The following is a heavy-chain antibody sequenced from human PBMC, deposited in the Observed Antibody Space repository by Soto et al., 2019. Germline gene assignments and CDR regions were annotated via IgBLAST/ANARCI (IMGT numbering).Heavy chain of an antibody. Sequence: GETLKISCKGSGYSFTSYWISWVRQMPGKGLEWMGRIDPSDSYTNYSPSFQGHVTISADKSISTAYLQWSSLKASDTAMYYCARLIAVAGTVHYYYGMDVWGQGTTVTVSS. CDR2: IDPSDSYT. V-gene: IGHV5-10-1*01. CDR3: ARLIAVAGTVHYYYGMDV. CDR1: GYSFTSYW. D-gene: IGHD6-19*01. J-gene: IGHJ6*02.